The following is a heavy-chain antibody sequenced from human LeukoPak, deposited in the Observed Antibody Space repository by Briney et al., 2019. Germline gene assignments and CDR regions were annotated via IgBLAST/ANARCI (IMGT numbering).Heavy chain of an antibody. CDR1: GYTFTSYY. V-gene: IGHV1-46*01. D-gene: IGHD3-22*01. CDR3: ARDRRDRYYYDSSGYWNDAFDI. CDR2: INPSGGST. J-gene: IGHJ3*02. Sequence: ASVKVSCKASGYTFTSYYMHWVRQAPGQGLEWMGIINPSGGSTSYAQKFQGRVTMTRDMSTSTVYMELSSLRSEDTAVYYCARDRRDRYYYDSSGYWNDAFDIWGQGTMVTVSS.